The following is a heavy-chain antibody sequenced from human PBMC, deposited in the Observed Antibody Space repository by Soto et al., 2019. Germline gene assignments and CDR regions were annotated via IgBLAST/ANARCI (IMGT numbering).Heavy chain of an antibody. CDR3: ARVGYYDSSGPYGMDV. CDR1: GGTFSSYA. J-gene: IGHJ6*02. CDR2: IIPIFGTA. Sequence: GASVKVSCKASGGTFSSYAISWVRQAPGQGLEWMGGIIPIFGTANYAQKFQGRVTITADESTSTAYMELSSLRSEDTAVYYCARVGYYDSSGPYGMDVWGQGTTVTVSS. D-gene: IGHD3-22*01. V-gene: IGHV1-69*13.